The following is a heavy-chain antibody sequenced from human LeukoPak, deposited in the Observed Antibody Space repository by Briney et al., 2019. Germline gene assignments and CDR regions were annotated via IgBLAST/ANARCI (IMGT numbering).Heavy chain of an antibody. CDR3: ARETPYGSGSYPFDY. CDR2: IYNSGST. J-gene: IGHJ4*02. Sequence: NPSETLSLTCTVSGGSISSYYWNWIRQPPGKGLEWIGCIYNSGSTNNNPSLKSRVTISVDTSKKQFSLKLSSVTAADTAVYYCARETPYGSGSYPFDYWGQGILVTVSS. CDR1: GGSISSYY. D-gene: IGHD3-10*01. V-gene: IGHV4-59*01.